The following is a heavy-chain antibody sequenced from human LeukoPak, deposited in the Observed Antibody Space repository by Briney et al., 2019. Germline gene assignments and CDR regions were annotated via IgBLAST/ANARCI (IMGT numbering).Heavy chain of an antibody. Sequence: ASVKVSCKASGYTFTGFYMHWVRQAPGKGLEWMGRFDPKSGGTNYAQKFQGRVTMTRDTSISTAYMELSSLRSDDTAVYNCASGYSDYALDAFDIWGQGTMVTVSS. CDR2: FDPKSGGT. CDR1: GYTFTGFY. J-gene: IGHJ3*02. D-gene: IGHD5-12*01. V-gene: IGHV1-2*06. CDR3: ASGYSDYALDAFDI.